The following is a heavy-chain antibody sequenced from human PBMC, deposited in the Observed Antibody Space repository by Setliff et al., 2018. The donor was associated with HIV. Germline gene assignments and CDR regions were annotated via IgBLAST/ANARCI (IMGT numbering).Heavy chain of an antibody. CDR3: TTGDVYDSSGYFWDIDYFDY. D-gene: IGHD3-22*01. CDR2: IKSKTDGGTT. V-gene: IGHV3-15*01. CDR1: AW. Sequence: AWMSWVRQAPGKGLEWVGRIKSKTDGGTTDYAAPVKGRFTISRDDSKNTLYLQMNSLKTEDTAVYYCTTGDVYDSSGYFWDIDYFDYWGQGTLVTVSS. J-gene: IGHJ4*02.